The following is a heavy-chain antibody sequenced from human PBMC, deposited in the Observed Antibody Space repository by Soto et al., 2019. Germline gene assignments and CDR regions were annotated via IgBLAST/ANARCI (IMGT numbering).Heavy chain of an antibody. J-gene: IGHJ6*02. CDR1: GGSISSGPYS. CDR2: FCYSEST. V-gene: IGHV4-39*01. Sequence: SETLSLTCTVSGGSISSGPYSWGWIRQPPGEGLEWIGTFCYSESTYYNPSLESRVTISVDTSKNQFSLKVSSVTVADTAVYYCARLGGYCSSTICYGYYGMDVWGQGTTVTVSS. CDR3: ARLGGYCSSTICYGYYGMDV. D-gene: IGHD2-2*01.